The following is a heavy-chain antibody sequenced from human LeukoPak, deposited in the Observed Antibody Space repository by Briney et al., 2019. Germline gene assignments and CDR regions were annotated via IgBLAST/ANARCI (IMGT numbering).Heavy chain of an antibody. CDR3: ARRRPLSGGRSLYFDY. CDR1: GYTFTGYY. Sequence: ASVKVSCKASGYTFTGYYMHWVRQALGQGLEWMGWINPNSGGTNYAQKFQGRVTMTRDTSISTAYMELSRPRSDDTAVYYCARRRPLSGGRSLYFDYWGQGTLVTVSS. D-gene: IGHD2-15*01. J-gene: IGHJ4*02. CDR2: INPNSGGT. V-gene: IGHV1-2*02.